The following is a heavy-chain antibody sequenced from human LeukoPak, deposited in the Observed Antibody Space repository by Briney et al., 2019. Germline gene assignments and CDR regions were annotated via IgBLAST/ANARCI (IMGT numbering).Heavy chain of an antibody. V-gene: IGHV4-59*01. CDR1: GGSISSYY. CDR3: ARATHSKRGYYYYGMDV. D-gene: IGHD4-11*01. CDR2: IYYSGST. J-gene: IGHJ6*02. Sequence: SETLSLTCTVSGGSISSYYWSWIRKPPGKGLEWIGYIYYSGSTNYNPSLKSRVTISVDTSKNQFSLKLSSVTAADTAVYYCARATHSKRGYYYYGMDVWGQGTTVTVSS.